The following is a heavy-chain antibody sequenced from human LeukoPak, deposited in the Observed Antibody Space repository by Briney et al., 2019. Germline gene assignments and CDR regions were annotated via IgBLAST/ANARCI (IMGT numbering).Heavy chain of an antibody. CDR1: GFTFSTYC. D-gene: IGHD2-15*01. V-gene: IGHV3-11*01. Sequence: GGSLRLSCAASGFTFSTYCMSWVRQAPGKGLEWVSYISSSGSTIYYADSVKGRFTISRDNAKNSLYLQMNSLRAEDTAMYYCARDALDCSGGSCYSASVSGVDYWGQGTLVTVSS. J-gene: IGHJ4*02. CDR3: ARDALDCSGGSCYSASVSGVDY. CDR2: ISSSGSTI.